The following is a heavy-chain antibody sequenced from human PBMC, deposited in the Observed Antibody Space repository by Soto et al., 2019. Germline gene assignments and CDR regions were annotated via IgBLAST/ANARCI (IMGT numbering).Heavy chain of an antibody. CDR1: GFTFSNAW. CDR3: TTETYSGGSWYMDV. J-gene: IGHJ6*03. D-gene: IGHD2-15*01. V-gene: IGHV3-15*01. Sequence: GGSLRLSCAASGFTFSNAWMSWVRQAPGKGLEWVGRIKSKTDGGTTDYAAPVKGRFTISRDDSKNTLYLQMNSLKTEDTAVYYCTTETYSGGSWYMDVWGKGTTVTVSS. CDR2: IKSKTDGGTT.